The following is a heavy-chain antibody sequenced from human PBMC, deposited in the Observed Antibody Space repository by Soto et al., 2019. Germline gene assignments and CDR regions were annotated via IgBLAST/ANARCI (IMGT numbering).Heavy chain of an antibody. CDR2: IIPIFGTA. Sequence: SVKVSCKASGGTFNSYAISWVRQAPGQGLEWMGGIIPIFGTANYAQKFQGRVTITADESTSTAYMELSSLRSEDTAVYYCARGAISGYYDDYWGQGTLVTVS. D-gene: IGHD3-22*01. CDR1: GGTFNSYA. CDR3: ARGAISGYYDDY. V-gene: IGHV1-69*13. J-gene: IGHJ4*02.